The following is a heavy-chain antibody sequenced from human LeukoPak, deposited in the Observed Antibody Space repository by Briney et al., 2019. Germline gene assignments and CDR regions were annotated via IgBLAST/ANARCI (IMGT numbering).Heavy chain of an antibody. D-gene: IGHD1-26*01. J-gene: IGHJ4*02. V-gene: IGHV1-24*01. CDR3: ATDTRFDSGMVY. CDR1: GYTLTELS. CDR2: FDPEDGET. Sequence: ASVKVSCKVSGYTLTELSMHWVRPAPGKGLEWMGGFDPEDGETIYAQKFQGRVTMTEDTSTDTAYMELSSLRSEDTAVYYCATDTRFDSGMVYWGQGTLVTVSS.